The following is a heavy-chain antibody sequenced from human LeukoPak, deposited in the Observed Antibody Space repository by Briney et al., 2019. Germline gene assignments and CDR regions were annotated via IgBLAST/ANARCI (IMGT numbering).Heavy chain of an antibody. CDR2: ISYDGSNK. V-gene: IGHV3-30*18. CDR1: GFTFSSYG. CDR3: AKDSIGINYYGPGNYDY. J-gene: IGHJ4*02. D-gene: IGHD3-10*01. Sequence: GGSLRLSCAASGFTFSSYGMHWVRQAPGKGLEWVAVISYDGSNKYYADSVKGRFTISRDNSKNTLYLQMNSLRAEDTAVYYCAKDSIGINYYGPGNYDYWGQGTLVTVSS.